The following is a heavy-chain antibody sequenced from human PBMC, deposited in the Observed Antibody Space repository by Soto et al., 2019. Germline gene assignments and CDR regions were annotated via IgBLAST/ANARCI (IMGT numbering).Heavy chain of an antibody. D-gene: IGHD6-19*01. CDR1: GFTVSSNY. J-gene: IGHJ4*02. CDR3: ARGFPYSSGWYGGRFFDY. CDR2: IYSGGST. Sequence: GGSLRLSCAAPGFTVSSNYMSWVRQAPGKGLEWVSVIYSGGSTYYADSVKGRFTISRHNSKNTLYLQMNSLRAEDTAVYYFARGFPYSSGWYGGRFFDYWGQGTLVTVSS. V-gene: IGHV3-53*04.